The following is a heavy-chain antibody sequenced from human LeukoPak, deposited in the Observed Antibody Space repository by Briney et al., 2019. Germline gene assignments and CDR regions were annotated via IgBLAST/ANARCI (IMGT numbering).Heavy chain of an antibody. Sequence: GGSLRLSCAASGFTLSTYCMSWVRQAPGKGLEWVANIQEDGSEKNYVDSVRGRFTISRDNAKNSLYLQMDSLRAGDTAVYYCARSPRNSFYYSHYVDVWGKGTTVTVSS. D-gene: IGHD2-21*01. CDR1: GFTLSTYC. CDR2: IQEDGSEK. CDR3: ARSPRNSFYYSHYVDV. J-gene: IGHJ6*03. V-gene: IGHV3-7*01.